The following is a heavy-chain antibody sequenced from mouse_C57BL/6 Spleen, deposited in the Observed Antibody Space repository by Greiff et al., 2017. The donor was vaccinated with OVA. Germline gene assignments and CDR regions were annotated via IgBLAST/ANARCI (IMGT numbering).Heavy chain of an antibody. J-gene: IGHJ2*01. Sequence: QVQLQQPGAELVKPGASVKLSCKASGYTFTSYWMQWVKQRPGQGLEWIGESDPSDSYTNYNHKFKGKATLSVDTPSRTAYMPLSSLTSEDSAVYYCARSSYDYYYVDYWGQGTTLTVSS. CDR3: ARSSYDYYYVDY. CDR1: GYTFTSYW. V-gene: IGHV1-50*01. CDR2: SDPSDSYT. D-gene: IGHD2-4*01.